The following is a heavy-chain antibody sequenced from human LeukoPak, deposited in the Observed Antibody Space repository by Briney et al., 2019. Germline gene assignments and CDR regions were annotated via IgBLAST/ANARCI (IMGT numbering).Heavy chain of an antibody. CDR2: ITWNSGDI. V-gene: IGHV3-9*01. Sequence: TGGSLRLSCAASGFTFEDYAMHWVRQAPGKGLEWVSGITWNSGDIGYADSVKGRFTISRDNSKNSLYLQMNSLRPEDTALSYCAKLTVPSSPDLSYWGHGTQVTVS. D-gene: IGHD4-17*01. CDR3: AKLTVPSSPDLSY. CDR1: GFTFEDYA. J-gene: IGHJ4*01.